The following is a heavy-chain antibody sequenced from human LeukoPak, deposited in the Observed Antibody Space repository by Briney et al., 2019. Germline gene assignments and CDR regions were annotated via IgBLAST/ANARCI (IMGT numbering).Heavy chain of an antibody. CDR3: AKVRFDSSGYYYTYYYYSMDV. CDR2: ITNSGHST. J-gene: IGHJ6*02. V-gene: IGHV3-23*01. Sequence: GGSLRLSCAASGFTFSRYAMSWVRQAPGKGLEWVSLITNSGHSTYYADSVKGRFTVSRDNSKSTLYLQMTSLRAEDTAVYFCAKVRFDSSGYYYTYYYYSMDVWGQGTTVTVSS. D-gene: IGHD3-22*01. CDR1: GFTFSRYA.